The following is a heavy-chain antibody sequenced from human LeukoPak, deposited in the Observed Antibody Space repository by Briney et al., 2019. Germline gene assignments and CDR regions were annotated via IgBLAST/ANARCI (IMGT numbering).Heavy chain of an antibody. J-gene: IGHJ5*02. D-gene: IGHD3-10*01. V-gene: IGHV4-39*01. CDR1: GGSIGSSNYY. CDR2: IYYGGST. CDR3: AGVRGIISRNWFDP. Sequence: SETLSLTCTVSGGSIGSSNYYWGWIRQPPGKGLEWIGTIYYGGSTYYNPSLKSRVTISVDTSKNQFSLKLSSVAAADTAVYFCAGVRGIISRNWFDPWGHGTLVTVSS.